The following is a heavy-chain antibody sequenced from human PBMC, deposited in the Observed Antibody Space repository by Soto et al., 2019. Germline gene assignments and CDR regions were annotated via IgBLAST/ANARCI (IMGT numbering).Heavy chain of an antibody. Sequence: GGSLRLSCAACGFTVSSNYMSWVRQAPGKGLEWVSVIYSGGSTYYADSVKGRSTISRDNSKNTLYLQMNSLRAEDTAVYYCARESGSNYYYYGMDVWGQGTTVTVSS. CDR1: GFTVSSNY. CDR2: IYSGGST. CDR3: ARESGSNYYYYGMDV. D-gene: IGHD3-10*01. J-gene: IGHJ6*02. V-gene: IGHV3-53*01.